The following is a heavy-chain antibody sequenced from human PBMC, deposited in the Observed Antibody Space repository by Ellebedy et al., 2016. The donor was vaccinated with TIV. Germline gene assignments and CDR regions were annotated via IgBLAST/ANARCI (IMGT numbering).Heavy chain of an antibody. V-gene: IGHV3-30*02. D-gene: IGHD6-19*01. CDR2: KRFDGRME. CDR1: GFRLSTHG. J-gene: IGHJ4*02. CDR3: TREANSPPGAVAGTGFDC. Sequence: GESLKISCVASGFRLSTHGMHWVRQAPGKGLEWVAFKRFDGRMEYNGDSVKGRFIISRDVSKNTLYLQMNRFRAEDTAMYYCTREANSPPGAVAGTGFDCWGQGTLVIVSS.